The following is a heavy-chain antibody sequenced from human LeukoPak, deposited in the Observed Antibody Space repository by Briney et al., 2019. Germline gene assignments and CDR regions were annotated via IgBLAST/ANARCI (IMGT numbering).Heavy chain of an antibody. J-gene: IGHJ5*02. V-gene: IGHV4-30-2*01. CDR1: GGSISSGGYS. CDR2: IYHSGST. Sequence: SQTLSLTCAVSGGSISSGGYSWSWIRQPPGKGLEWIGYIYHSGSTYYNPSLKSRVTISVDRSKNQFSLKLSSVTAADTAVYYCARALDNGFDPWGQGTLVTVSS. CDR3: ARALDNGFDP.